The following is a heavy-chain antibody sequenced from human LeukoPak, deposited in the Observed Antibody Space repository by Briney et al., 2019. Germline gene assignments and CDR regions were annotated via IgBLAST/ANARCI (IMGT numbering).Heavy chain of an antibody. V-gene: IGHV3-23*01. J-gene: IGHJ3*02. D-gene: IGHD2-15*01. CDR3: ARGITATRDALDI. CDR1: GFTFSSYA. CDR2: ISGSGGST. Sequence: GGSLRLSCAASGFTFSSYAMSWVRQAPGKGLEWVSAISGSGGSTYYADSVKGRFTISRENAKNSLYLQMNSLRAGDTAVYYCARGITATRDALDIWGQGTMVTVSS.